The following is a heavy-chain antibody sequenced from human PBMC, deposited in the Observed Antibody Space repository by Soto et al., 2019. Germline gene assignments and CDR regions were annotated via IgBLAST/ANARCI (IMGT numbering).Heavy chain of an antibody. J-gene: IGHJ4*02. CDR1: GFTFSSYS. D-gene: IGHD3-16*01. V-gene: IGHV3-23*01. CDR2: FSAGGGDNT. Sequence: EVQLLESGGGLAQPGGSLRLSCAASGFTFSSYSMNWVSRAPGKGLEWVSAFSAGGGDNTHYAVSVKGRFTISRDNSKNTLFLQMNSLRAEDTARYYCAREARYDRVAYTYEGIDYWGQGTLVTVSS. CDR3: AREARYDRVAYTYEGIDY.